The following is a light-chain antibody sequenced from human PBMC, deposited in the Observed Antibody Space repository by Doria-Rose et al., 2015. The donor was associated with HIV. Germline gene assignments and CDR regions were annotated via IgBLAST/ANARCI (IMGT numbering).Light chain of an antibody. Sequence: TQSPGTLSLSPGERATLPCRASQSFSSTYLAWYQQKPGQAPSLLSYDGSTRATGIPDRFSASGSGTDFTLTINRLEPEDFALYYCHQYGTSWTFGQGTKVEI. CDR3: HQYGTSWT. J-gene: IGKJ1*01. CDR1: QSFSSTY. V-gene: IGKV3-20*01. CDR2: DGS.